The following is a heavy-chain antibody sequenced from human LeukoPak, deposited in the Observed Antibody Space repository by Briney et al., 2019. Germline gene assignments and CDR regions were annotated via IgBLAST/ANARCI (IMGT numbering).Heavy chain of an antibody. V-gene: IGHV3-7*01. CDR1: GFTFSSYW. Sequence: GGSLRLSCAVSGFTFSSYWMTWVRQSPGKGLEWVANIEYDGSAKYYGDSVKGRFTISRDNAKNSLYLQMNSLRAEDTAVYYCARVIVAVEGASDHFDYWGQGTLATVHS. CDR2: IEYDGSAK. CDR3: ARVIVAVEGASDHFDY. J-gene: IGHJ4*02. D-gene: IGHD2-2*01.